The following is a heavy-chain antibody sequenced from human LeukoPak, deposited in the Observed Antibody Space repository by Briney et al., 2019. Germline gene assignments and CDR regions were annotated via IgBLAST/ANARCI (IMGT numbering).Heavy chain of an antibody. V-gene: IGHV3-66*01. Sequence: GGPLRLSCAASGFTVSSSYMTWVRQAPGKGLEWVSIIYSGGNTYYADSVQGRFTISGDNSKNTLYLQMNSLRAEDTAVYHCASSREATSNWFVYWGQGTLVTVSS. CDR1: GFTVSSSY. J-gene: IGHJ5*01. CDR3: ASSREATSNWFVY. CDR2: IYSGGNT. D-gene: IGHD2-2*01.